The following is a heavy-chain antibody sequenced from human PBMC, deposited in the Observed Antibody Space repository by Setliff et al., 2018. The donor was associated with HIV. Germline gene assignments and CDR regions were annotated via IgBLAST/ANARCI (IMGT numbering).Heavy chain of an antibody. CDR3: ARGIFTGSYHFDY. V-gene: IGHV1-8*01. CDR1: GYTFTSYD. D-gene: IGHD3-10*01. Sequence: ASVKVSCKASGYTFTSYDIHWLRRATGQGLEWMGWMNPNSGVSGYGQKFQSRVTMTRNTSISTAYMELSSLRSEDTAVYYCARGIFTGSYHFDYWGQGTLVTVSS. J-gene: IGHJ4*02. CDR2: MNPNSGVS.